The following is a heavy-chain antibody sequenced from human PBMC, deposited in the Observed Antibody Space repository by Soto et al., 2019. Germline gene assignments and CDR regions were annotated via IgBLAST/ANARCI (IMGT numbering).Heavy chain of an antibody. V-gene: IGHV1-18*01. CDR2: ISAHNGNT. Sequence: QVHLVQSGAEVKKPGASVKVSCKGSGYTFTSYGITWVRQAPGQGLEWMGWISAHNGNTDYAQKLQGRVTVTRDTSTSTAYMELRSLRSEDTAVYYCARDLGGWPDYWGQGTLVTVSS. CDR3: ARDLGGWPDY. D-gene: IGHD6-19*01. J-gene: IGHJ4*02. CDR1: GYTFTSYG.